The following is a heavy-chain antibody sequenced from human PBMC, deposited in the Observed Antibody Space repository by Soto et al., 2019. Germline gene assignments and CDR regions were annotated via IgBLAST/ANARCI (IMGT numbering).Heavy chain of an antibody. CDR1: GFRFSSYS. CDR3: ATMNGYFEY. D-gene: IGHD3-22*01. V-gene: IGHV3-23*01. J-gene: IGHJ4*02. Sequence: RGSLRLSCADSGFRFSSYSMSWVRQTPGKGLEWVAAITATGDRTYYADSVTGRFTISRDNSKKTHYLQMTSLRAEDTAMYYCATMNGYFEYWGQGTPVTAPQ. CDR2: ITATGDRT.